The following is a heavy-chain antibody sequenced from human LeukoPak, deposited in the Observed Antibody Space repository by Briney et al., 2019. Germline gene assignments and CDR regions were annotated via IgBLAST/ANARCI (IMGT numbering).Heavy chain of an antibody. J-gene: IGHJ4*02. V-gene: IGHV4-34*01. Sequence: SETLSLTCAVYGGSFSGYYWSWIRQPPGKGLEWIGEINHSGSTDYNPSLKSRVTISVDTSKNQFSLKLSSVTASDTAVYYCARVQPPHDYWGQGTLVTVSS. CDR2: INHSGST. CDR1: GGSFSGYY. CDR3: ARVQPPHDY. D-gene: IGHD5-18*01.